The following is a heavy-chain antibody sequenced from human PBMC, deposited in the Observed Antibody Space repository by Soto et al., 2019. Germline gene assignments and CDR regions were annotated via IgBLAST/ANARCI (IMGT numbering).Heavy chain of an antibody. CDR3: VKDEGIEAMDV. Sequence: PGGSLRLSCVTSGFTFSRNTMNWVRQAPGKGLEWVASITSSGSYVYYADSVKGRFSASRDNAKNSLSLQMDSLRPDDTAIYFCVKDEGIEAMDVWGPGTLVTVSS. CDR2: ITSSGSYV. V-gene: IGHV3-21*01. CDR1: GFTFSRNT. D-gene: IGHD2-8*01. J-gene: IGHJ1*01.